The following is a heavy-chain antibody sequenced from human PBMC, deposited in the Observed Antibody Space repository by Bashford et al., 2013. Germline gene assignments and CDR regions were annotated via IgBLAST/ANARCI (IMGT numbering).Heavy chain of an antibody. D-gene: IGHD3-3*01. CDR1: GFIFDNFA. Sequence: GSLRLSCAASGFIFDNFAMSWVRQAPGKGLEWVGRIGNKAYSSTTEYAASVKGRFIVSRDDSRNSLYLHMNSLTAEDTAVYYCARDAVFWSGYNVFDSWGQGTLVTVSS. CDR3: ARDAVFWSGYNVFDS. V-gene: IGHV3-72*01. CDR2: IGNKAYSSTT. J-gene: IGHJ4*02.